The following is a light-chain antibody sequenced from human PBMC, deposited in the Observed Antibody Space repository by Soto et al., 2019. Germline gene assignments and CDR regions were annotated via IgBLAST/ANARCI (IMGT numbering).Light chain of an antibody. V-gene: IGLV2-14*03. J-gene: IGLJ2*01. Sequence: QSALTQPASVSGSPGQSITISCTGSSNDVGGYNYVSWYQHHPGKAPKLMIYDVTNRPSGVSNRFSGSKSGNTASLTISGLQAEDEADYYCSSYTSGRTPVFGGGTKLTVL. CDR2: DVT. CDR3: SSYTSGRTPV. CDR1: SNDVGGYNY.